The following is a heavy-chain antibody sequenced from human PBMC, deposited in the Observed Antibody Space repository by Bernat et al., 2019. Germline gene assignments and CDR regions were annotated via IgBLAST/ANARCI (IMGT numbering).Heavy chain of an antibody. CDR1: GGSISSSSYY. V-gene: IGHV4-39*01. Sequence: QLQLQESRPGLVKPSETLSLTCTVSGGSISSSSYYWGWIRQPPGKGLEWIGSIYYSGSTYYNPSLKSRVTISVDTSKNQFSLKLSSVTAADTAVYYCARNAKGWSSTSCHRAPWRWFATWGQGTLVTVSS. CDR3: ARNAKGWSSTSCHRAPWRWFAT. CDR2: IYYSGST. D-gene: IGHD2-2*01. J-gene: IGHJ5*02.